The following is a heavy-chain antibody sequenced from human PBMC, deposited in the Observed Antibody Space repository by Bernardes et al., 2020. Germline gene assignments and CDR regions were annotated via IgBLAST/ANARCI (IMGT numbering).Heavy chain of an antibody. CDR1: GYTFTSYT. CDR2: LNAGNGDT. D-gene: IGHD3-3*01. CDR3: ARTSSLTMYGVVNAYDI. V-gene: IGHV1-3*01. Sequence: ASVKVSCKASGYTFTSYTIHWVRQAPGQRLEWMGWLNAGNGDTKYSQKFQGRVTMTRDTSASTAYRELTSLRSEDTAMYYCARTSSLTMYGVVNAYDIWCQGTMVTVSS. J-gene: IGHJ3*02.